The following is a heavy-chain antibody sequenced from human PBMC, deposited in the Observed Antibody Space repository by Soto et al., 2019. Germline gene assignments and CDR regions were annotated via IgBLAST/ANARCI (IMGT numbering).Heavy chain of an antibody. J-gene: IGHJ3*02. CDR3: ARSTTYYYDSSGYYLGNDAFDI. V-gene: IGHV1-3*01. CDR1: GYTFTSYA. D-gene: IGHD3-22*01. CDR2: INAGNGNT. Sequence: QVQLVQSGAEVKKPGASVKVSCKASGYTFTSYAIHWVRQAPGQRLEWMGWINAGNGNTKYSQKFQGRVTITRDTSASTAYMELSSLRSEDTAVYYCARSTTYYYDSSGYYLGNDAFDIWGQGTMVTVSS.